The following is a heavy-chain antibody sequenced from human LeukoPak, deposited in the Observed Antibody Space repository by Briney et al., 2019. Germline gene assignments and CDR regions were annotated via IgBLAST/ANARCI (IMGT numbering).Heavy chain of an antibody. CDR1: GFNFASNW. V-gene: IGHV3-74*01. J-gene: IGHJ4*02. CDR3: TRVGYIDEGIDY. CDR2: INSGGSGT. D-gene: IGHD5-24*01. Sequence: GGSLRLSCAASGFNFASNWMHWVRQTPGKGLMWVSRINSGGSGTSYADSVEGRFTISRDNAKNSLYLQMNSLRAEDTAIYYCTRVGYIDEGIDYWGQGTLVTVSS.